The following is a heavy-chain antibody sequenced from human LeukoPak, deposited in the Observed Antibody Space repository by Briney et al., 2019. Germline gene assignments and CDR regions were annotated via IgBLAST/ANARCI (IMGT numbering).Heavy chain of an antibody. V-gene: IGHV3-23*01. Sequence: GGSLRLSCAASGFTFSSYAMSWVRQAPGKGLEWVSVISGSGGSTYYADSVKGRFTISRDNSKNTLFLQLNSLRAKDTAVYYCATQSSGWSSSFDYWGRGTLVAVSS. CDR2: ISGSGGST. CDR1: GFTFSSYA. D-gene: IGHD6-19*01. CDR3: ATQSSGWSSSFDY. J-gene: IGHJ4*02.